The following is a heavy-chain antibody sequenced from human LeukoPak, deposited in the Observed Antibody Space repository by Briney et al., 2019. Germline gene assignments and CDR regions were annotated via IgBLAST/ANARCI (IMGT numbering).Heavy chain of an antibody. CDR1: GFTFSSYS. V-gene: IGHV3-21*01. CDR3: ARGNSIVVVPAAILADFDY. CDR2: ISSSSSYI. D-gene: IGHD2-2*01. Sequence: GGSLRLSCAASGFTFSSYSMNWVRQAPGKGLEWVSSISSSSSYIYYADSVKGRFTISRDNAKNSLYLQMNSLRAEDTAVYYCARGNSIVVVPAAILADFDYWGQGTLVTVSS. J-gene: IGHJ4*02.